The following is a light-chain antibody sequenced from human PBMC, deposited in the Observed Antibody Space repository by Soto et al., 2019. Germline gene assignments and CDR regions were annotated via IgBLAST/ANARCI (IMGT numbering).Light chain of an antibody. CDR1: QDIDIS. V-gene: IGKV1-5*01. J-gene: IGKJ1*01. CDR2: DAS. CDR3: QQYSTYSGT. Sequence: DIQMTQSPSALSASVGDRITITCRASQDIDISLAWFQQKPGKAPKLLIYDASSLESGVPSRFSGSGFGTEFSLTISSLQPDDSATYYCQQYSTYSGTFGQGTKVDI.